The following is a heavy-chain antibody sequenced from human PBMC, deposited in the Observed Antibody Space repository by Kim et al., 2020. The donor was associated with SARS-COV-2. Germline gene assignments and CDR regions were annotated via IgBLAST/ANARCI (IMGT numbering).Heavy chain of an antibody. CDR1: GFTVRSSY. CDR3: VRSKGTYFGD. J-gene: IGHJ4*02. CDR2: MYPDGVT. Sequence: GGSLRLSCAGSGFTVRSSYMSWVRQAPGKGLECVSLMYPDGVTYYTDSVKGRFAISGDISKNMLFLQMNNLRPEDTAIYFCVRSKGTYFGDWGQGTLVTVST. V-gene: IGHV3-53*01. D-gene: IGHD3-10*01.